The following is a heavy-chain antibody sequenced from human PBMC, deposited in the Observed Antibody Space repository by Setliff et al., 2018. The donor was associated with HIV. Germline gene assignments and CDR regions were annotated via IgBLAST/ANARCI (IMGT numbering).Heavy chain of an antibody. CDR1: GGSINNHY. Sequence: SETLSLTCTVSGGSINNHYWYWIRQPPGKGLEWIGYIYISGTTNYNPSLKNRVTRSLDTSKTQVSLRLTSVTAADTAVYYCARRSIVGVTRGFYYYGLDAWGQGTTVTVSS. CDR3: ARRSIVGVTRGFYYYGLDA. D-gene: IGHD1-26*01. V-gene: IGHV4-4*09. J-gene: IGHJ6*02. CDR2: IYISGTT.